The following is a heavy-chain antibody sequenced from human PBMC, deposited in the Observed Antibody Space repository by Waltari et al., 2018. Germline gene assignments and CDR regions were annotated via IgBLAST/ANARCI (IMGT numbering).Heavy chain of an antibody. D-gene: IGHD2-15*01. Sequence: QVQLQQWGAGLLKPSATLSLTCAVYGGSFSGYYWSWIRQPPGKGLEWVGEINHGGSTNHTPDRKSRVTISVDTSKNQFSRKLSRVTAADTAVYYCARGGEVVVAATRLGYYFDYWGQGTLVTVSS. CDR2: INHGGST. CDR3: ARGGEVVVAATRLGYYFDY. J-gene: IGHJ4*02. V-gene: IGHV4-34*01. CDR1: GGSFSGYY.